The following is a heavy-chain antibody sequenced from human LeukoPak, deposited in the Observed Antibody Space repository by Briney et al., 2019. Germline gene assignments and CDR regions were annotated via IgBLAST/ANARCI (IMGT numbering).Heavy chain of an antibody. Sequence: PETLSLTCTVSGASVSGKFWSWIRHSPGNGLEWIGLIYYSGSTKFNPSLKSRVAMSVDPSNNQFSLSLNSVTTTDTAVYFCVGGGDWLPEYWGRGTQVIVSP. CDR2: IYYSGST. CDR3: VGGGDWLPEY. D-gene: IGHD3/OR15-3a*01. J-gene: IGHJ4*01. CDR1: GASVSGKF. V-gene: IGHV4-59*02.